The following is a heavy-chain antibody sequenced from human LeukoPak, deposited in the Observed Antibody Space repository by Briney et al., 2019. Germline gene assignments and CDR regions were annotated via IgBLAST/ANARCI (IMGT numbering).Heavy chain of an antibody. CDR1: GGSISSYY. Sequence: SETLSLTRTVSGGSISSYYWSWIRQPPGKGLEWIGYIYYNGNTNYNPSVKSRVTISVDTSKNQFSLKLSSVTAADTAVYYCARGRGYCSSTSCSAFDYWGQGTLVTVSS. J-gene: IGHJ4*02. CDR2: IYYNGNT. CDR3: ARGRGYCSSTSCSAFDY. D-gene: IGHD2-2*01. V-gene: IGHV4-59*01.